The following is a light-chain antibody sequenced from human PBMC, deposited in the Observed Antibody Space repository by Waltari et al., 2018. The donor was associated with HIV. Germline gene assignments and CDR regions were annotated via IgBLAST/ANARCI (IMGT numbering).Light chain of an antibody. V-gene: IGKV1-33*01. J-gene: IGKJ1*01. CDR1: QDINKY. Sequence: DIQMTQSPSSLSASVGDRVTITCQASQDINKYLNWYQQKPGKAPKLLIYDASNLETGVPSRFSGSGSGTDFTFTISSLQPEDIATYYCQQYDNLPRTFGQGTKVEVK. CDR2: DAS. CDR3: QQYDNLPRT.